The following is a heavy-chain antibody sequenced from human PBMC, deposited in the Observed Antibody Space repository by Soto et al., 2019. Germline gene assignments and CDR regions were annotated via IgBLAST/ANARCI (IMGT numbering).Heavy chain of an antibody. CDR3: ARDLFWAFDY. V-gene: IGHV3-48*02. CDR1: GFTFSDSP. D-gene: IGHD3-3*01. CDR2: IRSDNGKT. Sequence: GGSLRLSCSASGFTFSDSPMNWVRQRPGRGLEWISNIRSDNGKTYYADSVKGRFTVSRDDAKNSLYLQMNSLRDDDTAVYYCARDLFWAFDYWGQGALVTVSS. J-gene: IGHJ4*02.